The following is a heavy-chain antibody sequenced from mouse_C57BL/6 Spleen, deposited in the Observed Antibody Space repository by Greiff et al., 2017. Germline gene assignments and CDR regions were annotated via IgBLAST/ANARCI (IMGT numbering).Heavy chain of an antibody. J-gene: IGHJ1*03. D-gene: IGHD1-1*01. V-gene: IGHV1-69*01. Sequence: VQLQQPGAELVMPGASVKLSCKASGYTFTSYWMHWVKQRPGQGLEWIGEIDPSDSYTNNNQKFKGKSTLTVDKSSSTAYMQLSSLTSEDSAVYYCARGGVTTVGYFDVWGTGTTVTVSS. CDR1: GYTFTSYW. CDR2: IDPSDSYT. CDR3: ARGGVTTVGYFDV.